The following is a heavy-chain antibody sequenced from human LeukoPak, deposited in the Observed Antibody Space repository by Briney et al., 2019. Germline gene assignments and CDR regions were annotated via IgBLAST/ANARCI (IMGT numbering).Heavy chain of an antibody. Sequence: ASVKVSCKASGYTFTGYYMHWVRQTPGQGLKWMGWINPNSGGTNYAQKFQGRVTMTRDTSISTAYMELSRLRSDDTAVYYCARVNYDSSGYYPYYFDYWGQGTLVTVSS. V-gene: IGHV1-2*02. J-gene: IGHJ4*02. CDR1: GYTFTGYY. CDR3: ARVNYDSSGYYPYYFDY. D-gene: IGHD3-22*01. CDR2: INPNSGGT.